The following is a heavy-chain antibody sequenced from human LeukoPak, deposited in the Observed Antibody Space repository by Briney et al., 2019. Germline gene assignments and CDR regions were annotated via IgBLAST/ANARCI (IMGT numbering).Heavy chain of an antibody. CDR1: GYTFTSYG. CDR3: ARDPEGTYSGTYEGPWFDP. J-gene: IGHJ5*02. D-gene: IGHD1-26*01. Sequence: ASVKVSCKASGYTFTSYGISWARQAPGQGLEWMGWISVYSGNTKYAQNLQGRVTMTTDTSTSTAYTELRSLRSDDTAFYYCARDPEGTYSGTYEGPWFDPWGQGTLVTVSS. V-gene: IGHV1-18*01. CDR2: ISVYSGNT.